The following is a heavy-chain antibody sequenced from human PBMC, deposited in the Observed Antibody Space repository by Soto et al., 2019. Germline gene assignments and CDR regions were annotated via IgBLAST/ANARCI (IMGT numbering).Heavy chain of an antibody. Sequence: SETLSLTCTVSGGSISSGDYYWSWIRQPPGKGLEWIGYIYYSGNTYYNPSLQSRVIISIDTSKNQFSLKLSSVTAADTAVYYCARTLGANNWFDPWGQGTLVTVSS. J-gene: IGHJ5*02. D-gene: IGHD1-26*01. CDR3: ARTLGANNWFDP. CDR1: GGSISSGDYY. V-gene: IGHV4-30-4*01. CDR2: IYYSGNT.